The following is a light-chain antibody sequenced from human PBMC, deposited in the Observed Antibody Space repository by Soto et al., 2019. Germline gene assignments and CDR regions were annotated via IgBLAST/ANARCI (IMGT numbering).Light chain of an antibody. J-gene: IGLJ3*02. CDR3: SSFAANDNVV. Sequence: QSALTQPPSASGSPGQSVTISCSGTKNDIGVYDFVSWYQHHPGKAPRLIIYEVVQRPSGVPDRFSGSKSGNTASLTVSGLQAGDEADYYCSSFAANDNVVFGGGTKVTVL. CDR1: KNDIGVYDF. V-gene: IGLV2-8*01. CDR2: EVV.